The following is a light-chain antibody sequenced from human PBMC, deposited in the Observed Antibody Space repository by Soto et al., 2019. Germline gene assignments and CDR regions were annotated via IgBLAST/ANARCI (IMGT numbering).Light chain of an antibody. V-gene: IGKV1-5*03. Sequence: DIQMTQSPSTLSASVGDRVTITCRASQSISTWLAWYQQKPGEAPKLLIYKASTLEGGVPSRFSGSGSGTEFTLTISSLQPNDFATYYCQQYNTYSMYTFGQGTKLEIK. J-gene: IGKJ2*01. CDR1: QSISTW. CDR2: KAS. CDR3: QQYNTYSMYT.